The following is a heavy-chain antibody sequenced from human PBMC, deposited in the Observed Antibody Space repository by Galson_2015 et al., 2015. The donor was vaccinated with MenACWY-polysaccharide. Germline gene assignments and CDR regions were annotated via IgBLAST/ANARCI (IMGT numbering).Heavy chain of an antibody. J-gene: IGHJ4*02. D-gene: IGHD3-10*01. V-gene: IGHV3-9*01. CDR2: ISWNSGSI. CDR3: AKDHSYGRASSFDY. Sequence: KGLEWVSGISWNSGSIGYADSVKGRFTISRDNAKNSLYLQMNSLRAEDTALYYCAKDHSYGRASSFDYWGQGTLVTVSS.